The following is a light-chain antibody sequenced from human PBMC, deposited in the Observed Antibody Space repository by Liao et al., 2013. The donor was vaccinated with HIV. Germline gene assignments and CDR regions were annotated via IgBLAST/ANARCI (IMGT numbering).Light chain of an antibody. Sequence: SYELTQSPSVSVSPGQTASITCSGDKLGDKYVCWYQQKPGQAPVLVIYKDTERPSGIPERFSGSKSGNTATLTIRGAQAMDEADYYCQVWDRFSPFVFGTGTKVTVL. J-gene: IGLJ1*01. CDR3: QVWDRFSPFV. V-gene: IGLV3-1*01. CDR1: KLGDKY. CDR2: KDT.